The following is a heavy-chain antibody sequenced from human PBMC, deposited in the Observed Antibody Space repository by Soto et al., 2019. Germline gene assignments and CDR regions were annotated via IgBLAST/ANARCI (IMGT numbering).Heavy chain of an antibody. V-gene: IGHV1-69*13. Sequence: ASVKVSCKASGGTFSSYAISWVRQAPGQGLEWMGGIIPIFGTANYAQKFQGRVTITADESMSTAYMELSSLRSEDTAVYYCAKIIGYDSYYYYYGMDVWGQGTRVTVSS. CDR2: IIPIFGTA. CDR3: AKIIGYDSYYYYYGMDV. D-gene: IGHD5-12*01. CDR1: GGTFSSYA. J-gene: IGHJ6*02.